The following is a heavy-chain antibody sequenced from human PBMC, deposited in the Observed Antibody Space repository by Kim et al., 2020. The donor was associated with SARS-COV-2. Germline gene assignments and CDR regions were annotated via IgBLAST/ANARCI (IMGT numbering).Heavy chain of an antibody. J-gene: IGHJ6*02. V-gene: IGHV3-9*01. CDR3: AKDRTYDYGSGSSGMDV. CDR1: GFTFGGYA. Sequence: GGSLRLSCAASGFTFGGYAMHWVRQSPGKGLEWVSDISWNSGTIAYADSVKGRFTISRDNAKNSLYLQMNSLRAEDTALYYCAKDRTYDYGSGSSGMDVWGQGTTVTVSS. D-gene: IGHD3-10*01. CDR2: ISWNSGTI.